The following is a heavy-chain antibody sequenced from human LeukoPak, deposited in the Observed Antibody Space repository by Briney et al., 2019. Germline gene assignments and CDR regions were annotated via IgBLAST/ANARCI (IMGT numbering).Heavy chain of an antibody. CDR2: INAGNGNT. CDR3: ARGGRITMIVVADYAPFDY. V-gene: IGHV1-3*01. CDR1: GYTFTSYA. Sequence: ASVKVSCKASGYTFTSYAMHWVRQAPGQGLEWMGWINAGNGNTKYSQKFQGRVTITRDTSASTAYMELSSLRSEDTAVYYCARGGRITMIVVADYAPFDYWGQGTLVTVSS. D-gene: IGHD3-22*01. J-gene: IGHJ4*02.